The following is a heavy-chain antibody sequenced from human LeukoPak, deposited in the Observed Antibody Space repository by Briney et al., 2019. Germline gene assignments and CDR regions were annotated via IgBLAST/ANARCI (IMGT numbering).Heavy chain of an antibody. CDR1: GFTFSSYR. CDR3: ARVGRGLGDYADY. D-gene: IGHD4-17*01. J-gene: IGHJ4*02. CDR2: ISTSSTI. Sequence: GGSLRLSCAASGFTFSSYRMNWVRQAPEKGLEWVSYISTSSTIYYADSVKGRFTISRDNANNSLYLHMNSLRAEDTAVYYCARVGRGLGDYADYWGQGTLVTVSS. V-gene: IGHV3-48*01.